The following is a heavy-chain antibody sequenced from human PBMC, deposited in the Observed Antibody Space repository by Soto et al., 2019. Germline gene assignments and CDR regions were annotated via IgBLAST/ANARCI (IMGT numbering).Heavy chain of an antibody. D-gene: IGHD2-15*01. V-gene: IGHV3-7*01. Sequence: GGSLRLSCAASGFTFSSYWMSWVRQAPGKGLEWVANIKQDGSEKYYVDSVKGRFTISRDNAKNSLYLQMNSLRAEDTAVYYCARVFPPKDIVVVVAAKYFDYWGQGTLVTVSS. CDR2: IKQDGSEK. CDR3: ARVFPPKDIVVVVAAKYFDY. J-gene: IGHJ4*02. CDR1: GFTFSSYW.